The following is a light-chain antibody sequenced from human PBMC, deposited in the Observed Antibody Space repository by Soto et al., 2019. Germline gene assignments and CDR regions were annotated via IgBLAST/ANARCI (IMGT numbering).Light chain of an antibody. J-gene: IGKJ1*01. CDR3: QQYGSSPTT. CDR2: GAS. V-gene: IGKV3-20*01. Sequence: SQSVLHTYLTWYQQKHGQAPRXXIFGASIRDAGIPERFSGSGYGTDFTLTISRLETEDFAAYYCQQYGSSPTTFGQGTKVDIK. CDR1: QSVLHTY.